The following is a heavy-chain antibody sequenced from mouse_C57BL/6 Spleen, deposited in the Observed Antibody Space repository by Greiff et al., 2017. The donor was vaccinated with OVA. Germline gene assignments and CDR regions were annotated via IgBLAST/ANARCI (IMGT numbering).Heavy chain of an antibody. D-gene: IGHD4-1*02. CDR3: ATTGTDYYAMDD. J-gene: IGHJ4*01. Sequence: VQLQESGAELVRPGTSVKMSCKASGYTFTNYWIGWAKQRPGHGLEWIGDIYPGGGSTNYNEKFKGKATLTADKSSSTAYMQFSSLTSEDSAIYYCATTGTDYYAMDDWGQGTSVTVSS. CDR1: GYTFTNYW. CDR2: IYPGGGST. V-gene: IGHV1-63*01.